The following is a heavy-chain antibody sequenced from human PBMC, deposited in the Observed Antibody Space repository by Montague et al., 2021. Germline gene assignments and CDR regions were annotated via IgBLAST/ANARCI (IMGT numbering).Heavy chain of an antibody. D-gene: IGHD6-19*01. J-gene: IGHJ4*02. CDR3: ARGLFGTVNGQYSGGWYYFDX. Sequence: SETRSLTCGLSGGSLSGYYWAWIRQTPGKGLEWIGNISHSGSAKYNPSLKNRVSISVGTSNNQFFLGLTSVTAADTAMYFCARGLFGTVNGQYSGGWYYFDXWGQGTMVTVSS. CDR1: GGSLSGYY. CDR2: ISHSGSA. V-gene: IGHV4-34*01.